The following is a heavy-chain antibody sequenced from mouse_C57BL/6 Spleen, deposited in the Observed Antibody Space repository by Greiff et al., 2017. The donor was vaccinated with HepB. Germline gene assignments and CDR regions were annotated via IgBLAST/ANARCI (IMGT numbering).Heavy chain of an antibody. Sequence: VQLQQSVAELVMPGASVKLSCKASGYTFTSYWMHWVKQRPGHGLEWIGEIDPSDSYTNYNQKFKGKSTLTVDKSSITAYMQLSSLTSEDSAFYYGARSGGYGYEAMEYWGGGTSVTDS. CDR3: ARSGGYGYEAMEY. CDR2: IDPSDSYT. CDR1: GYTFTSYW. V-gene: IGHV1-69*01. J-gene: IGHJ4*01. D-gene: IGHD2-14*01.